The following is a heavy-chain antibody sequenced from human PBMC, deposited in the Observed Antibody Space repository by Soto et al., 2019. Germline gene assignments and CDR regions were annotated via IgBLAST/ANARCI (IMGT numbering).Heavy chain of an antibody. J-gene: IGHJ6*02. V-gene: IGHV3-23*01. CDR3: AKDPPSEKLQPDYGMDV. CDR2: ISASGRST. CDR1: GLTFSTSA. D-gene: IGHD2-15*01. Sequence: PGGSLRLSCAASGLTFSTSAMSWVRQAPGKGLEWVSLISASGRSTDYADSVKGRFTISRDNSKSTVYLQMNSLRADDTAAYYCAKDPPSEKLQPDYGMDVWGQGTTVTVSS.